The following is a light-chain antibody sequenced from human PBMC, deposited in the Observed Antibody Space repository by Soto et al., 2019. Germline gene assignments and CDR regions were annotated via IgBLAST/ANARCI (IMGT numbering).Light chain of an antibody. J-gene: IGLJ3*02. V-gene: IGLV2-14*01. CDR1: SSDVGGYDY. CDR3: SSYISTSTLDLV. CDR2: DVS. Sequence: QSVLTQPASVSGSPGQSITISCTGTSSDVGGYDYVSWYQQHPGKAPKLILYDVSNRPSGVSNRFSGSKSVNTASLTISGLQAEDEADYYGSSYISTSTLDLVFGGGTKLTVL.